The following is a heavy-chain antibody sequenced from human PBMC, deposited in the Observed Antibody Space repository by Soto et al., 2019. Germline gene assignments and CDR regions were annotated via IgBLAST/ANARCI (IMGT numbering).Heavy chain of an antibody. J-gene: IGHJ4*02. CDR3: AILRYCSGGSCYDLDY. D-gene: IGHD2-15*01. CDR1: GFTFSSYS. V-gene: IGHV3-48*01. CDR2: ISRTSHII. Sequence: EVQVVESGGGLVQPGGSLRLSCAASGFTFSSYSMSWVRQAPGKGLEWVSYISRTSHIIHYADSVKGRCTISRDNAKNSLYLQMNSLRAEDTAVYYCAILRYCSGGSCYDLDYWGQGTLVTVSS.